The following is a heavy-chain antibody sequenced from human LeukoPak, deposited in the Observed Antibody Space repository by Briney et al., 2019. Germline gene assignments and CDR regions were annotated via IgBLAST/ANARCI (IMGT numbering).Heavy chain of an antibody. Sequence: PGGSLRLSCAASGFSVSNNYMSWVRQAPGKGLEWVSVIYSGGSTFYADSVKGRFTVSRDNSKNTLYLQMNSLRAEDTAGYYCARSSTGAFDIRGQGTMVTVSS. CDR2: IYSGGST. CDR3: ARSSTGAFDI. V-gene: IGHV3-66*01. CDR1: GFSVSNNY. D-gene: IGHD3-10*01. J-gene: IGHJ3*02.